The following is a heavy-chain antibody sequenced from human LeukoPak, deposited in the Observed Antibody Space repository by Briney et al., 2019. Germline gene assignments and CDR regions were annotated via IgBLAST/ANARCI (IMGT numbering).Heavy chain of an antibody. J-gene: IGHJ4*02. CDR1: GFTFDDYA. D-gene: IGHD3-10*01. V-gene: IGHV3-43D*04. Sequence: PGGSLRLSCAASGFTFDDYAMHWVRQAPGKGLEWVSLISWDGGSTYYADSVKGRFTISRDNSKNSLYLQMNSLRAEDTALYYCAKDEMDGSGSYYNLDYWGQGTLVTASS. CDR3: AKDEMDGSGSYYNLDY. CDR2: ISWDGGST.